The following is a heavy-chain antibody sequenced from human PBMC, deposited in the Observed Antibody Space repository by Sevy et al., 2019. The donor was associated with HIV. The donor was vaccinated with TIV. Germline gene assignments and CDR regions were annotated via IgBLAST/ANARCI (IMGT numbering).Heavy chain of an antibody. V-gene: IGHV3-7*03. D-gene: IGHD3-3*01. J-gene: IGHJ6*02. CDR3: ARPRIYAFWSAYGMDV. CDR1: GFTFSSYW. Sequence: GGSLRLSCAASGFTFSSYWMSWVRQAPGKGLEWVANIKQDGSEKYYVDSVKGRFTISRDNAKNSLYLQMNSLRAEDTAVYYCARPRIYAFWSAYGMDVWGQGTTVTVSS. CDR2: IKQDGSEK.